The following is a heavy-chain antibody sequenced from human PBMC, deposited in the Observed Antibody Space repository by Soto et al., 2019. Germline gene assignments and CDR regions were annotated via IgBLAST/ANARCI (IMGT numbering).Heavy chain of an antibody. CDR2: ITPPGTHA. CDR1: GFSFSDYS. CDR3: ARARGNDWYSDY. Sequence: EVQLVESGGGLVRPGGSMRLSFTASGFSFSDYSFNWVRQAPGKGLEWVSSITPPGTHAYYADSGKGRFTISKDSADNSLILQMTSLRAEDTAVYHCARARGNDWYSDYWGQGTLVTVSS. J-gene: IGHJ4*02. V-gene: IGHV3-21*02. D-gene: IGHD2-21*02.